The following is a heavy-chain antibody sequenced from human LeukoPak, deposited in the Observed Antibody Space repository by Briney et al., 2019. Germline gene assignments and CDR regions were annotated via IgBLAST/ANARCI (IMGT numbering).Heavy chain of an antibody. V-gene: IGHV4-38-2*01. Sequence: PSETLSHTCAVSGYSISSGYYWGWNRQPPGKGLEWIGSIYHSGSTYYNPSLKSRVTISVDTSKNQFSPKLSSVTAADTAVYYCARQDWNYSDWFDPWGQGTLVTVSS. CDR3: ARQDWNYSDWFDP. CDR1: GYSISSGYY. D-gene: IGHD1-7*01. CDR2: IYHSGST. J-gene: IGHJ5*02.